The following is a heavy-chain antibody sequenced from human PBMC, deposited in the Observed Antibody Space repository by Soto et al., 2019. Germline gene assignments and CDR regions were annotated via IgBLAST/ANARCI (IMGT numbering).Heavy chain of an antibody. D-gene: IGHD3-22*01. CDR3: AKMVTWDSSWYYQGGFDC. CDR2: LSWNSGKI. CDR1: GFTFEDYA. V-gene: IGHV3-9*01. J-gene: IGHJ4*02. Sequence: EMHLVESGGGLVQPGRSLTISCAASGFTFEDYAMHWVRQAPGKGLEWVSGLSWNSGKIIYADSVKGGFTISRDKAKNSLYLQMNSRRPDDTALYYWAKMVTWDSSWYYQGGFDCWGQGTLVTVSS.